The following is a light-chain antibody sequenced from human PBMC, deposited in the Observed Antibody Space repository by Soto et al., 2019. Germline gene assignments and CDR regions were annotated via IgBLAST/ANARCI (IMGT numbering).Light chain of an antibody. Sequence: EIVLTQSPGTLSLSPVERATLSCRASQSVSSSYLAWYQQKPGQAPRLLIYGASSRATGIPDRFSGSGSGTDFTLTISRLEPEDFAVYYCQQYGSSLRTFGQGTKVEIK. CDR3: QQYGSSLRT. CDR2: GAS. J-gene: IGKJ1*01. V-gene: IGKV3-20*01. CDR1: QSVSSSY.